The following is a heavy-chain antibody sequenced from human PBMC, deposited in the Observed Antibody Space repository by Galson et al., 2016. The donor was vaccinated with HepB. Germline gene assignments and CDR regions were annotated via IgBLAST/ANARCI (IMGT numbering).Heavy chain of an antibody. CDR2: VYPIDSDT. CDR3: ARCAKEFYDRCGLFGPFYFDL. Sequence: QSGAEVKKPGEPLRISCKTSGYNFNDFWIGWVRQKPGKGLEWMGLVYPIDSDTRYSPPFQGQVTVSADKSIATAYLQWVSLKASDTAMYYCARCAKEFYDRCGLFGPFYFDLWGQGTLVTVS. V-gene: IGHV5-51*01. J-gene: IGHJ4*01. D-gene: IGHD3-22*01. CDR1: GYNFNDFW.